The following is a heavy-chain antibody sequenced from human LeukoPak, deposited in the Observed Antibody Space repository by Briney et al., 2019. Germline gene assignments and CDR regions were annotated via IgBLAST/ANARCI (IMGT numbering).Heavy chain of an antibody. D-gene: IGHD7-27*01. CDR3: AKDQDWGSSRCYFDL. CDR2: ISGSGGST. Sequence: PGGSLRLSCAASGFTFSSYAMSWVRQAPGKGLEWVSAISGSGGSTYYADSVKGRFTISRDNSKNPLYLQMNSLRAEDTAVYYCAKDQDWGSSRCYFDLWGRGTLVTVSS. CDR1: GFTFSSYA. J-gene: IGHJ2*01. V-gene: IGHV3-23*01.